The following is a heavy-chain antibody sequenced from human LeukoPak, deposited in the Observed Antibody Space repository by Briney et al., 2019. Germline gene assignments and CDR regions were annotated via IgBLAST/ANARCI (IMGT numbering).Heavy chain of an antibody. J-gene: IGHJ4*02. Sequence: PGGSLRLSCAASGFTFSSYAMSWVRQAPGKGLEWVSAISGSGGSTYYADSVKGRFTTSRDNSKSTLYLQMNSLRAEDTAVYYCAKDREDIVVVVAALVFDYWGQGTLVTVSS. CDR2: ISGSGGST. D-gene: IGHD2-15*01. CDR3: AKDREDIVVVVAALVFDY. CDR1: GFTFSSYA. V-gene: IGHV3-23*01.